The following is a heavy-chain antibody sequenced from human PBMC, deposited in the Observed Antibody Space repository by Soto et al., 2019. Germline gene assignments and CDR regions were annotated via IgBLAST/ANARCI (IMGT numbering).Heavy chain of an antibody. CDR3: ARGYQAGFVHTVGWFDP. Sequence: GGSLRLSCAASGFTFSSYSMNWVRQAPGKGLEWVSYISSSSSTIYYADSVKGRFTISRDNAKNSLYLQMNSLRAEDTAVYYCARGYQAGFVHTVGWFDPWGQGTLVTVSS. V-gene: IGHV3-48*01. J-gene: IGHJ5*02. D-gene: IGHD3-10*01. CDR2: ISSSSSTI. CDR1: GFTFSSYS.